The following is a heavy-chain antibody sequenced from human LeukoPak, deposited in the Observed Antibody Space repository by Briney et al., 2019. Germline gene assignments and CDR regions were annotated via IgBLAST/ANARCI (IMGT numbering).Heavy chain of an antibody. CDR1: GGSISSYY. V-gene: IGHV4-34*01. J-gene: IGHJ4*02. CDR2: INHSGST. Sequence: SETLSLTCTVSGGSISSYYWSWIRQPPGKGLEWIGEINHSGSTNYNPSLKSRVTISVDTSKNQFSLKLSSVTAADTAVYYCARGRGYCSSTSCCNYFDYWGQGTLVTVSS. D-gene: IGHD2-2*03. CDR3: ARGRGYCSSTSCCNYFDY.